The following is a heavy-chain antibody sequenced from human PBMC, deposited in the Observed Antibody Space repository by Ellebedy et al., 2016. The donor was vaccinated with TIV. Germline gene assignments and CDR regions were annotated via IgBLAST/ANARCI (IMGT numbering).Heavy chain of an antibody. J-gene: IGHJ4*02. CDR1: GGSFSEYY. Sequence: SQTLSLTCXVNGGSFSEYYWPWVRQSPGKGLEWVGEITHNGITSYNPSLQSRVTIFIDTSKSQFSLRLRSVTAADTAVYFCANFYDWGPGIRVTVSS. CDR3: ANFYD. V-gene: IGHV4-34*01. CDR2: ITHNGIT. D-gene: IGHD2/OR15-2a*01.